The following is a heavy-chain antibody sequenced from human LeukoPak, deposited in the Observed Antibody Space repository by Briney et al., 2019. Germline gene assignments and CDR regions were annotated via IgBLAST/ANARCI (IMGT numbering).Heavy chain of an antibody. J-gene: IGHJ4*02. CDR2: IRYDGSNK. V-gene: IGHV3-30*02. CDR1: GFTFSSYG. D-gene: IGHD2-2*01. Sequence: PGGSLRLSCAASGFTFSSYGMHWVRQAPGKGLELVAFIRYDGSNKYYADSVKGRFTISRDNSKNTLYLQMNSLRAEDTAVYYCAKSDIVVVLTFDYWGQGTLVTVSS. CDR3: AKSDIVVVLTFDY.